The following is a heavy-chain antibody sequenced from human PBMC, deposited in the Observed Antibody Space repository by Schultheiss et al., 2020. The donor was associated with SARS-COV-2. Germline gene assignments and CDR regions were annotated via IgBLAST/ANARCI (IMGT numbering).Heavy chain of an antibody. V-gene: IGHV4-59*01. J-gene: IGHJ6*02. CDR2: IYYSGST. CDR3: ARGYSSGWGPTMDV. CDR1: GGSISSYY. D-gene: IGHD6-19*01. Sequence: SETLSLTCTVSGGSISSYYWSWIRQPPGKGLEWIGYIYYSGSTYYNPSLKSRVTISVDTSKNQFSLKLSSVTAADTAVYYCARGYSSGWGPTMDVWGQGTTVTVSS.